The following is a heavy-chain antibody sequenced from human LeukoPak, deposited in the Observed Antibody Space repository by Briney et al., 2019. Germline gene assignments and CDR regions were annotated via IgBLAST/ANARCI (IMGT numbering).Heavy chain of an antibody. CDR3: ASGLWSGYPYYFDY. CDR2: INHSGST. J-gene: IGHJ4*02. CDR1: GGSFSGYY. Sequence: SETLSLTCAVYGGSFSGYYWSWIRQPPGKGLEWIGEINHSGSTNYNPSLKSRVTISVDTSKNQFSLKLSSVTAADTAVCYCASGLWSGYPYYFDYWGQGTLVTVSS. V-gene: IGHV4-34*01. D-gene: IGHD3-3*01.